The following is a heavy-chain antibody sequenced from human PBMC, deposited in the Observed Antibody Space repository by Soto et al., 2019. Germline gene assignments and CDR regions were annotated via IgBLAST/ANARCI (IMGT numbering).Heavy chain of an antibody. Sequence: SVKVSCKASGGTFSTHAIIWVRQAPGHGLEWMGGIIPISGTTYYTQKFQGRVTITADEPTSTAFMELSSLKSEDTAVFYCARGYCSGGNCYPGMDVWGQGTMVTVSS. V-gene: IGHV1-69*13. J-gene: IGHJ6*02. CDR1: GGTFSTHA. CDR3: ARGYCSGGNCYPGMDV. CDR2: IIPISGTT. D-gene: IGHD2-15*01.